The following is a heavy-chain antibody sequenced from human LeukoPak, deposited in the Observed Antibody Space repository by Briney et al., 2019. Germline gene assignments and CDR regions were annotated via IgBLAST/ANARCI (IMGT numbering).Heavy chain of an antibody. CDR2: ISSNSDNT. CDR1: GYTFASYG. J-gene: IGHJ4*02. D-gene: IGHD7-27*01. V-gene: IGHV1-18*01. Sequence: ASVKVSCKATGYTFASYGISWVRQAPGQGREWMGWISSNSDNTNYAQKVQGRVTMTTDTSTSTAYMELRNLRSDDTALYFCARDWGSIKVIADYWGQGTLVTVSS. CDR3: ARDWGSIKVIADY.